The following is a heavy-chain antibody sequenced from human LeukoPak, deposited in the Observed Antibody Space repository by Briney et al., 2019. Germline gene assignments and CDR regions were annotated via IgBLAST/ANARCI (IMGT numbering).Heavy chain of an antibody. CDR3: ARDPAPPSSGWYPTGSYYYYYMDV. CDR1: GDTFTSYG. CDR2: ISGYNGNT. Sequence: GASEKVSCKASGDTFTSYGISWVRQAPGHRLERVGWISGYNGNTKYAQKIQGRVTMTTDKSTSTAYRELSSLRSEDTAVYYCARDPAPPSSGWYPTGSYYYYYMDVWGKGTTATVSS. V-gene: IGHV1-18*01. J-gene: IGHJ6*03. D-gene: IGHD6-19*01.